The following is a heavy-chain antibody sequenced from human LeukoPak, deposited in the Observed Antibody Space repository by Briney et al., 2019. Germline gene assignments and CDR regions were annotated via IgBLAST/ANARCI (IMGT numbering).Heavy chain of an antibody. CDR3: AREKTKYCTSTSCYRDRYYYYMDV. CDR1: GGSISSNSYY. J-gene: IGHJ6*03. CDR2: ISSSGST. Sequence: SESLSLTCTVSGGSISSNSYYWSWIRQPAGKGLEWLGRISSSGSTNHNPSLKSRVTISVDTSKGQFSLKLSSVTAADTAVYYCAREKTKYCTSTSCYRDRYYYYMDVWGKGTTVTISS. V-gene: IGHV4-61*02. D-gene: IGHD2-2*01.